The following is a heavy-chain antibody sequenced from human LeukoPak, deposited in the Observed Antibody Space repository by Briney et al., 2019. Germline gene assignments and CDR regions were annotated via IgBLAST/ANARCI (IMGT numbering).Heavy chain of an antibody. Sequence: SETLSLTCTVSGGSISSSSYYWGWIRQPPGKGLGWIGSIYYSGSTYYNPSLKSRVTISVDTSKNQFSLKLSSVTAADTAVYYCARDITYYGMDVWGQGTTVTVSS. CDR2: IYYSGST. CDR1: GGSISSSSYY. V-gene: IGHV4-39*07. J-gene: IGHJ6*02. CDR3: ARDITYYGMDV. D-gene: IGHD3-10*01.